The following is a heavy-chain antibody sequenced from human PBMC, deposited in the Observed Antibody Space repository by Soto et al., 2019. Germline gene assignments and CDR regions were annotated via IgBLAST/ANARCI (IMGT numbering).Heavy chain of an antibody. CDR2: ISWSSSYI. D-gene: IGHD2-21*02. J-gene: IGHJ4*02. CDR1: GFSFSSYT. CDR3: ASLVTPGLAVD. Sequence: GGSLRLSCAASGFSFSSYTMNWGLQAPGKGLEWVSSISWSSSYIYYTDSVKGRFTVSRDNAKNTLYLQMNSLRAEDTAVDYCASLVTPGLAVDRGPGTLVTVVS. V-gene: IGHV3-21*04.